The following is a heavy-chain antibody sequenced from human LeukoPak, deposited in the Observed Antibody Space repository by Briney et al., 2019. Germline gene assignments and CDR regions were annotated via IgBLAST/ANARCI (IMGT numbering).Heavy chain of an antibody. V-gene: IGHV3-30*18. CDR1: GFTFSSSG. D-gene: IGHD6-19*01. CDR2: ISYDGSNK. CDR3: AKEAGQYYYYGMDV. J-gene: IGHJ6*02. Sequence: GRSLRLSCAAPGFTFSSSGMHWVRQAPGKGLEWVAVISYDGSNKYYADSVKGRFAISRDNSKNTLYVQMNSLRAKDAAVYYCAKEAGQYYYYGMDVWGQGTTVTVSS.